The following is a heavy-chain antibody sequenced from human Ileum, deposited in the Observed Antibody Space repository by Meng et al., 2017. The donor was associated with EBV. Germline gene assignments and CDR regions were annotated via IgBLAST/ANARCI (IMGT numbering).Heavy chain of an antibody. CDR1: GSTFSVYG. CDR3: ARGTGADY. J-gene: IGHJ4*02. D-gene: IGHD3-10*01. V-gene: IGHV1-69*06. CDR2: IIPALGTP. Sequence: QVQLVQSGPEVKNPGSSVKVSCKSSGSTFSVYGITWVRQAPGKGLEWMGGIIPALGTPKYARKFQDRLTITADKSTSTGYMELHSLTSNDTAVYFCARGTGADYWGQGTLVTVSS.